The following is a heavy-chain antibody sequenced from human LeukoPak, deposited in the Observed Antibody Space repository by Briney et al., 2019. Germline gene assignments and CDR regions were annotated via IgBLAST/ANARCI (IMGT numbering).Heavy chain of an antibody. CDR3: ARDRGYSYGYMDV. CDR1: GGSISSGSYY. Sequence: PSETLSLTCTVSGGSISSGSYYWSWIRQPAGTGLEWIGRIYTSGSTNYNPSLKSRVTISVDTSKNQFSLKLSSVTAADTAVYYCARDRGYSYGYMDVWGKGTTVTVSS. D-gene: IGHD5-18*01. CDR2: IYTSGST. V-gene: IGHV4-61*02. J-gene: IGHJ6*03.